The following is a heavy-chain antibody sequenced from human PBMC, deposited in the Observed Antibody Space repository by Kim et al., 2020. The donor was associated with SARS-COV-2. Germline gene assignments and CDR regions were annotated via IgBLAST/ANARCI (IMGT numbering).Heavy chain of an antibody. J-gene: IGHJ5*02. V-gene: IGHV4-34*01. CDR2: INHSGST. CDR3: ARGRITMVRGVIMGINWFDP. D-gene: IGHD3-10*01. Sequence: SETLSLTCAVYGGSFSGYYWSWIRQPPGKGLEWIGEINHSGSTNYNPSLKSRVTISVDTSKNQFSLKLSSVTAADTAVYYCARGRITMVRGVIMGINWFDPWGQGTLVTVSS. CDR1: GGSFSGYY.